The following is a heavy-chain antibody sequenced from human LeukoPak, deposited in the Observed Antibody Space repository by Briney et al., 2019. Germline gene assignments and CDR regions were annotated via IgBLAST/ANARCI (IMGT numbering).Heavy chain of an antibody. CDR3: ARDYYDSSGYYYYFDY. Sequence: PGGSLTLSCAASGFTFSSYSMNWVRQAPGKGLEWVSYISSSSSTIYYADSVKGRFTISRDNAKNSLYLQMNSLRDEDTAVYYCARDYYDSSGYYYYFDYWGQGTLVTVSS. D-gene: IGHD3-22*01. CDR1: GFTFSSYS. V-gene: IGHV3-48*02. CDR2: ISSSSSTI. J-gene: IGHJ4*02.